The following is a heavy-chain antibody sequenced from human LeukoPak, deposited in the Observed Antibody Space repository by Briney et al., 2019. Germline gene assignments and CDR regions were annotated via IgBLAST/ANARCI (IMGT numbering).Heavy chain of an antibody. CDR3: AKFPRTYCSGGSCYPDY. CDR2: ISGSGGST. J-gene: IGHJ4*02. D-gene: IGHD2-15*01. Sequence: GGSLRLSCAASGFTFSSYATSWVRQAPGRGLEWVSAISGSGGSTYYADSVKGRFTISRDNSKNTLYLQMNSLRAEDTAVYYCAKFPRTYCSGGSCYPDYWGQGTLVTVSS. V-gene: IGHV3-23*01. CDR1: GFTFSSYA.